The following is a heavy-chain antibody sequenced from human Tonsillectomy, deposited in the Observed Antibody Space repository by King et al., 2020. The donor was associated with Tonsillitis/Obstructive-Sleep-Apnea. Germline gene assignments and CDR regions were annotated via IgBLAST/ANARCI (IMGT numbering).Heavy chain of an antibody. CDR3: ARSISGFRGPFDY. CDR1: GFTFNDYA. V-gene: IGHV3-9*01. J-gene: IGHJ4*02. D-gene: IGHD3-10*01. Sequence: QLVQSGGGSVQPGRSLRLSCATSGFTFNDYAMHRVRQAPGKGLEWVSGISWNSGIIGYADSVKGRFTISRDNAKSSLYLHMNSLRAEDTALYYCARSISGFRGPFDYWGQGTLVTVSS. CDR2: ISWNSGII.